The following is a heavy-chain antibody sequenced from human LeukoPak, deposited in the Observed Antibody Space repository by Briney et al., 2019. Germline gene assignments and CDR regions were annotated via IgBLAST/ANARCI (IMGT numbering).Heavy chain of an antibody. J-gene: IGHJ4*02. CDR3: ARVSSGGGKSTYFDY. V-gene: IGHV3-13*01. Sequence: GGSLRLSCAASGFTFSSYDMHWVRQVTGKGLEWVSAIDSTGDTCYPGSVKGRFTISRDNAKNSLYLQMNSLRAGDTAVYYCARVSSGGGKSTYFDYWGQGTLVTVSS. CDR2: IDSTGDT. D-gene: IGHD1-26*01. CDR1: GFTFSSYD.